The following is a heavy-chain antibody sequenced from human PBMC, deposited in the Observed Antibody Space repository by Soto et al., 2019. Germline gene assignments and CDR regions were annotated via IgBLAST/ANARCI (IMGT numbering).Heavy chain of an antibody. CDR3: ANEVLVSYGSGRHWEAEYFQH. CDR1: GFTFSSYA. J-gene: IGHJ1*01. Sequence: GGSLRLSCAASGFTFSSYAMSWVRQAPGKGLEWVSAISGSGGSTYYADSVKGRFTISRDNSKNTLYLQMNSLRAEDTAVYYCANEVLVSYGSGRHWEAEYFQHWGQGTLVTVSS. D-gene: IGHD3-10*01. CDR2: ISGSGGST. V-gene: IGHV3-23*01.